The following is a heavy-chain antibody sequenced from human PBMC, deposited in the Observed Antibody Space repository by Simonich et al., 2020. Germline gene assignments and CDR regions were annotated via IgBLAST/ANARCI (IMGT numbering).Heavy chain of an antibody. CDR3: ARGGLGHWYFDL. J-gene: IGHJ2*01. CDR1: GYTFTGYY. V-gene: IGHV1-2*02. D-gene: IGHD6-25*01. CDR2: INPNSGGT. Sequence: QVQLVQSGAEVKKPGASVKVSCKASGYTFTGYYMHWVRQAPGQGLEWRGWINPNSGGTNDAKKVQGRVTMTRDTSISTAYMELSRLRSDDTAVYYCARGGLGHWYFDLWGRGTLVTVSS.